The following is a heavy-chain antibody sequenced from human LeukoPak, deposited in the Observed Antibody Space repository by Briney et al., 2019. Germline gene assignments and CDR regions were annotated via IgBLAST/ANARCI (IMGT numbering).Heavy chain of an antibody. CDR3: ARRTPATYYFDS. Sequence: SETLSLTCTVFGGSISSYYWSWIRQPPGKGLEWIGYIYTSGSTNYNPSLKSRVTISLDTSKSQFSLKLSSVTAADTAVYYCARRTPATYYFDSWGQGTLVTVSS. CDR2: IYTSGST. D-gene: IGHD1-26*01. V-gene: IGHV4-4*09. J-gene: IGHJ4*02. CDR1: GGSISSYY.